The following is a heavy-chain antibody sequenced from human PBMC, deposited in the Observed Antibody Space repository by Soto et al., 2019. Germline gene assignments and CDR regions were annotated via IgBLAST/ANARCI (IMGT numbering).Heavy chain of an antibody. J-gene: IGHJ5*02. V-gene: IGHV4-31*03. CDR3: ARVGPWVAYYYDSRPYTFENWFDP. CDR1: GGSISSGYY. D-gene: IGHD3-22*01. CDR2: IYYSGNT. Sequence: SETLSLTCSVSGGSISSGYYWTWIRQHPVKGLEWIGYIYYSGNTYYNPSLNSRVTISVDTSKNQFSLKLSSVTAADTAVYYCARVGPWVAYYYDSRPYTFENWFDPWGQGTMVTVSS.